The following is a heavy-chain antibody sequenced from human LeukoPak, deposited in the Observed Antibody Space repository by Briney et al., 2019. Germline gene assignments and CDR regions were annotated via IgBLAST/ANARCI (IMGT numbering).Heavy chain of an antibody. J-gene: IGHJ5*02. Sequence: SETLSLTCTVSGGSVSSGSYYWSWIRQPPGKGLEWIGHLYYSGSTDYNPSLKSRVTISLDTSKNQFSLKLSSVTAADTAVYYCAKAENYYGSGSYYKSNWFDPWGQGTLVTVSS. CDR1: GGSVSSGSYY. D-gene: IGHD3-10*01. CDR2: LYYSGST. CDR3: AKAENYYGSGSYYKSNWFDP. V-gene: IGHV4-61*01.